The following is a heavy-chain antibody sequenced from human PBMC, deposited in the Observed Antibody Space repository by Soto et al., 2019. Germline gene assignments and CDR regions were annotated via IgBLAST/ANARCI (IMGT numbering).Heavy chain of an antibody. CDR1: GLTFSRCG. D-gene: IGHD2-15*01. CDR2: ISYDGSNE. V-gene: IGHV3-30*18. CDR3: AKVLGEGLNYYQFGMDV. Sequence: GGSLRLSCAAAGLTFSRCGMHWVRQVPGKGLEWVAIISYDGSNEYYADSVKGRFTISRDNSKNTVYLQMNSLRAEDTAVYYCAKVLGEGLNYYQFGMDVWGQGTTVTVSS. J-gene: IGHJ6*02.